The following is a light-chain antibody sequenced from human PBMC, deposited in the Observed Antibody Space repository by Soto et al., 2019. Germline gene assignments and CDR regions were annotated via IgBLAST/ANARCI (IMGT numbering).Light chain of an antibody. CDR2: KAS. Sequence: DIQMTQSPSILSASVGDRVTITCRASQSIGSWLAWYQHKPGKAPKLLIYKASSLESGVPLRFSGSGSGTEFTLTISSLQRDDFATYYCQQYSTYSRTFGQGTQVDI. J-gene: IGKJ1*01. CDR1: QSIGSW. CDR3: QQYSTYSRT. V-gene: IGKV1-5*03.